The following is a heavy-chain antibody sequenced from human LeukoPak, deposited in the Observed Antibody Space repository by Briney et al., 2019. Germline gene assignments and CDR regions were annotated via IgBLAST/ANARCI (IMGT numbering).Heavy chain of an antibody. CDR2: ISYSSSTI. J-gene: IGHJ4*02. Sequence: GGSLRLSCAASGFTVSSNYMSWVRQAPGKGLEWVSYISYSSSTIYYADSVKGRFTISRDNAKNSLYLQMNSLRAEDTAVYYCARDRLHYGEYEKTFDYWGQGTLVTASS. D-gene: IGHD4-17*01. V-gene: IGHV3-48*01. CDR1: GFTVSSNY. CDR3: ARDRLHYGEYEKTFDY.